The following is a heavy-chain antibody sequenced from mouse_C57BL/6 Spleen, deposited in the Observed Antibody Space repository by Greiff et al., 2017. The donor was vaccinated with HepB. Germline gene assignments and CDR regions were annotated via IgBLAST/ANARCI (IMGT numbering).Heavy chain of an antibody. V-gene: IGHV1-59*01. D-gene: IGHD1-1*01. CDR2: IDPSDSYT. CDR3: ARNGNYHDY. CDR1: GYTFTSYW. Sequence: QVQLQQPGAELVRPGTSVKLSCKASGYTFTSYWMHWVKQRPGQGLEWIGVIDPSDSYTNYNQKFKGKATLTVDTSSSTAYMQLSSLTSEDSAVYYCARNGNYHDYWGQGTTLTVSS. J-gene: IGHJ2*01.